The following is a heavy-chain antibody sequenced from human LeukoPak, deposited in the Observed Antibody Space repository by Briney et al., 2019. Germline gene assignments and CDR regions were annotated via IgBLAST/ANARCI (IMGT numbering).Heavy chain of an antibody. V-gene: IGHV4-61*08. D-gene: IGHD6-19*01. CDR1: GGSISSGGYY. CDR3: ARYEYSSGWYAFDY. CDR2: IYYSGST. Sequence: PSETLSLTCTVSGGSISSGGYYWSWIRQHPGKGLEWIGYIYYSGSTNYNPSLKSRVTISVDTSKNQFSLKLSSVTAADTAVYYCARYEYSSGWYAFDYWGQGTLVTVSS. J-gene: IGHJ4*02.